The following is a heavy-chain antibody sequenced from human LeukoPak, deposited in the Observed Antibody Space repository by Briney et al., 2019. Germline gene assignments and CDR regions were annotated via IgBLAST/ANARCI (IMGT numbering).Heavy chain of an antibody. CDR2: IRFDGTNK. Sequence: GGSLRLSCAVSGFTFISSGMHWVRQAPGKGPEWVAFIRFDGTNKYYADSVKGRFTISRDNSKNTLYLQMNSLRAEDTAVYYCAKGPLIEVAGTTWDYWGQGTLVTVSS. D-gene: IGHD6-19*01. J-gene: IGHJ4*02. CDR1: GFTFISSG. CDR3: AKGPLIEVAGTTWDY. V-gene: IGHV3-30*02.